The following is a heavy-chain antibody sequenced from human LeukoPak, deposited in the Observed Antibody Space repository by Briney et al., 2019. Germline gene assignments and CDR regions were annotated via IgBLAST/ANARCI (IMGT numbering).Heavy chain of an antibody. V-gene: IGHV3-23*01. Sequence: PGGSLRLSCAASGFTFSSYAMSWVRQAPGKGLEWVSAIGGSNGNTFYADSVKGRFTISRDNSKNTLYLQMSSLRAEDTAVYYCAKRNYYDSRACLFDYWGQGTLVTVSS. J-gene: IGHJ4*02. CDR3: AKRNYYDSRACLFDY. D-gene: IGHD3-22*01. CDR2: IGGSNGNT. CDR1: GFTFSSYA.